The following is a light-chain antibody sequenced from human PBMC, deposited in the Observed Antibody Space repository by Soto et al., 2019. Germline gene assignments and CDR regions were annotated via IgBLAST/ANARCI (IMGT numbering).Light chain of an antibody. V-gene: IGLV2-14*01. CDR2: EVS. CDR3: SSYTPTSALV. J-gene: IGLJ2*01. Sequence: QSALTQPASVSGSPGQSITISCTGTSSDVGGYDYVSWYQHHPGKVPKLIIYEVSKRPSGVSHRFSGSKSGNTASLTISGLQTEDEADYYCSSYTPTSALVFGGGTQLTVL. CDR1: SSDVGGYDY.